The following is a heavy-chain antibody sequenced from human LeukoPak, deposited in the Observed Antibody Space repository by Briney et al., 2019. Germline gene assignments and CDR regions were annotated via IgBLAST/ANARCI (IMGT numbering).Heavy chain of an antibody. CDR1: GITLSNYG. CDR2: ISGSGGRT. V-gene: IGHV3-23*01. Sequence: GGSLRLSCAVSGITLSNYGMSWVRQAQGKRLEWVAGISGSGGRTNYADSVKGRFTISRDNPKNTLYLQMNSLRAEDTAVYFCAKRGVVIRVILVGFHKEANYFDSWGQGVLVTVSS. J-gene: IGHJ4*02. CDR3: AKRGVVIRVILVGFHKEANYFDS. D-gene: IGHD3-22*01.